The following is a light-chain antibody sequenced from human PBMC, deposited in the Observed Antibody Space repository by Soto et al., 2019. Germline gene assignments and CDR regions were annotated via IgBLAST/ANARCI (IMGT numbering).Light chain of an antibody. V-gene: IGKV3-20*01. Sequence: EVMLTQSPGTLSLSPRERATLSCRASQSVSSNYLAWYQQKSGQAPRLLIYGASNRATGIPDRFSGSGSGTDFTLTIRRLEPEDFAVYYCKQYDTSPRTFGQGTKVEFK. CDR3: KQYDTSPRT. CDR2: GAS. J-gene: IGKJ1*01. CDR1: QSVSSNY.